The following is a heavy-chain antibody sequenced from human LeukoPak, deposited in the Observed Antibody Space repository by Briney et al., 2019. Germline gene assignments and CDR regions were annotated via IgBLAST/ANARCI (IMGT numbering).Heavy chain of an antibody. J-gene: IGHJ5*02. CDR3: ARHVNSDGVRWLDP. D-gene: IGHD5-18*01. CDR1: GYSFTNNC. CDR2: VHPANSDT. V-gene: IGHV5-51*01. Sequence: GESLKISCQGSGYSFTNNCIAWVRHMPGKGLEWMGIVHPANSDTRYSPSFQGQVTFSVDKDITTAHLQWSSLQASDSAIYYCARHVNSDGVRWLDPWGQGTLVTVSS.